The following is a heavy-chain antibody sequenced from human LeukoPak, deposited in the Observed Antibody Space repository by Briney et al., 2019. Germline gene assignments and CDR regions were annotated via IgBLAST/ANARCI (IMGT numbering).Heavy chain of an antibody. CDR3: ARLVECTNGVCYRFDY. CDR2: IYPGDSDT. Sequence: GESLKISCKGSEYSFTSFWIGWVRQMPGKGLEWMGIIYPGDSDTRYSPSFQGQVTISADKSLSTAYLQWSSLKASDTAMYYCARLVECTNGVCYRFDYWGQGTLVTVSS. V-gene: IGHV5-51*01. CDR1: EYSFTSFW. D-gene: IGHD2-8*01. J-gene: IGHJ4*02.